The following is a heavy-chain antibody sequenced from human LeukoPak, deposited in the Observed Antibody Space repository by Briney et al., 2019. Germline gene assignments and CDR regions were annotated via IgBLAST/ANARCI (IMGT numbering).Heavy chain of an antibody. CDR2: TYYRSKWYN. J-gene: IGHJ4*02. Sequence: SQTLSLTCALSGDSVSSKSAAWNWIRQSPSRGLEWLGRTYYRSKWYNDYAVSVKSRITVTPDTCKNQFSLQLNSVTPEDTAVYYCARDPLGEIYFDYWGQGTLVTVSS. D-gene: IGHD1-26*01. V-gene: IGHV6-1*01. CDR3: ARDPLGEIYFDY. CDR1: GDSVSSKSAA.